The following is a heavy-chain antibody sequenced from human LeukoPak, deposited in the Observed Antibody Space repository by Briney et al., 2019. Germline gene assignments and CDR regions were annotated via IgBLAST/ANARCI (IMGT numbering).Heavy chain of an antibody. D-gene: IGHD5-12*01. J-gene: IGHJ4*02. CDR3: ASQIVATTGFDY. V-gene: IGHV4-4*07. CDR1: GGSISSYS. CDR2: MYTSGST. Sequence: SETLSLTCTVSGGSISSYSWSWIRQPAGKGLEWIGHMYTSGSTNYSPSLKSRITMSVDTSKNQFSLKLSSVTAADTAVYYCASQIVATTGFDYWGQGTLVTVSS.